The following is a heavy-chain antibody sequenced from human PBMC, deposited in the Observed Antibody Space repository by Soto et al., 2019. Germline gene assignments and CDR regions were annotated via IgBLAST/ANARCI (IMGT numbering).Heavy chain of an antibody. Sequence: SETLSLTCTVSGGSISSGGYYWSWIRQHPGKGLEWIGYIYYSGSTYYNTSLKSRVTISVDTSKNQFSLKLSSVTAADTAVYYFARGSGDYCSSTSCWPYYFDYWGQGTLVTVSS. D-gene: IGHD2-2*01. V-gene: IGHV4-31*03. CDR3: ARGSGDYCSSTSCWPYYFDY. CDR2: IYYSGST. CDR1: GGSISSGGYY. J-gene: IGHJ4*02.